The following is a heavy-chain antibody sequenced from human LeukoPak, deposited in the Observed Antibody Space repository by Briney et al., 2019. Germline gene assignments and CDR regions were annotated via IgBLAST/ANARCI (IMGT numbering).Heavy chain of an antibody. CDR2: ISAYNGNT. J-gene: IGHJ6*03. Sequence: GASVKVSCKASGYTFTSYGISWVRQAPGQGLEWMGWISAYNGNTNYAQKLQGRVTMTRDMSTSTVYMELSSLRSEDTAVYYCARGLGPKPPHTASLDYYYYYMDVWGKGTTVTVSS. CDR1: GYTFTSYG. V-gene: IGHV1-18*01. CDR3: ARGLGPKPPHTASLDYYYYYMDV. D-gene: IGHD5-18*01.